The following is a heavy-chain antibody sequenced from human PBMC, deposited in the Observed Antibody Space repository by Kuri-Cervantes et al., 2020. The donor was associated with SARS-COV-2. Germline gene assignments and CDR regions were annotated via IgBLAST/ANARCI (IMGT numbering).Heavy chain of an antibody. D-gene: IGHD2-2*02. CDR1: GFTFSSYA. Sequence: ETLSLTCAASGFTFSSYAMSWVRQAPGKGLEWVSAISGSGGSTYYADSVKGRFTISRDNSKNTLYLQMNSLRAEDTAVYYCAKFSDCSSTSCYTGWWDYWGQGTLVTVSS. J-gene: IGHJ4*02. CDR3: AKFSDCSSTSCYTGWWDY. CDR2: ISGSGGST. V-gene: IGHV3-23*01.